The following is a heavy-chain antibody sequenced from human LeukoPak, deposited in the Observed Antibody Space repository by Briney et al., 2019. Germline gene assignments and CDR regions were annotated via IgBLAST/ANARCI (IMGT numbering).Heavy chain of an antibody. CDR1: GGSFSPYY. CDR3: AREKTVLHYYYGMDV. CDR2: IYASGSVSSSGST. J-gene: IGHJ6*02. V-gene: IGHV4-4*07. Sequence: SSETLSLTCNVSGGSFSPYYWSWVRQPAGKGLEWIGRIYASGSVSSSGSTNYNPSLKSRVTMSVDTSKKQFSLRLNSVTAADTAVYYCAREKTVLHYYYGMDVWGQGTTVTVSS. D-gene: IGHD4-17*01.